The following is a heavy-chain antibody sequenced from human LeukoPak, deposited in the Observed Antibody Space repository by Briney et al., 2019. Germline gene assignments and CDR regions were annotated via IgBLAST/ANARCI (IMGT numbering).Heavy chain of an antibody. V-gene: IGHV4-39*01. CDR2: IYYTGST. D-gene: IGHD2-8*01. J-gene: IGHJ3*02. CDR3: ARGSIVLMVYARDAFDI. CDR1: GGSISSSNHF. Sequence: PSETLSLTCTVSGGSISSSNHFWGWLRQPPGKGLEWIGSIYYTGSTYNNPSLKSRVAISVDTSKNQFSLKLSSVTAADTAVYYCARGSIVLMVYARDAFDIWGQGTMVTVSS.